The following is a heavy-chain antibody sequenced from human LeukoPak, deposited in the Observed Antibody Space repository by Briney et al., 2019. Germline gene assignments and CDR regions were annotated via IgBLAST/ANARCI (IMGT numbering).Heavy chain of an antibody. CDR2: VSGSGGST. V-gene: IGHV3-23*01. CDR1: GFTFSSHA. Sequence: GGSLRLSCAASGFTFSSHAMSWVRQAPGKGLECVSAVSGSGGSTYYADSVKGRFTISRDNSKNTLFLQMNSLRAEDTAIYYCAKDHQNYDFWSGSLIPPGFDYWGQGTLVTVSS. J-gene: IGHJ4*02. CDR3: AKDHQNYDFWSGSLIPPGFDY. D-gene: IGHD3-3*01.